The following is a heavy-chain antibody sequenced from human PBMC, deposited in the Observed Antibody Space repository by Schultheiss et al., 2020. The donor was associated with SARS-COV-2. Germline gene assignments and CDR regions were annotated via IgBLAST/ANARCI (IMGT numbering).Heavy chain of an antibody. J-gene: IGHJ3*02. V-gene: IGHV4-59*01. CDR3: ARDLYYDSGGYWSHGAFDI. D-gene: IGHD3-22*01. CDR1: GGSISSYY. CDR2: IYNSGST. Sequence: SETLSLTCTVSGGSISSYYWTWIRQSPGKGLEWIGYIYNSGSTNYNPSLKSRVTISVDTSKNQFSLKLSSVTAADTAVYYCARDLYYDSGGYWSHGAFDIWGQGTTVTVSS.